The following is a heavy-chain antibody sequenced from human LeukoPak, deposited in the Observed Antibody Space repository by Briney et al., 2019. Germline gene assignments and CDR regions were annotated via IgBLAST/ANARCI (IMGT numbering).Heavy chain of an antibody. J-gene: IGHJ4*02. V-gene: IGHV4-34*01. CDR3: AGGTDY. CDR2: INHSGST. Sequence: KPSETLSLTCAVYGGSFSGYYWSWIRRPPGKGLEWIGEINHSGSTNYNPSLKSRVTISVDTSKNQFSLKLSSVTAADTAVYYCAGGTDYWGQGTLVTVSS. CDR1: GGSFSGYY.